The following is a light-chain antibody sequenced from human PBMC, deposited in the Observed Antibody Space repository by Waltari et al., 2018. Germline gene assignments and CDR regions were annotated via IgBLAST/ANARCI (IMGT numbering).Light chain of an antibody. CDR1: SHRRHY. CDR2: DKH. Sequence: SSELTHDPAVFVALCQTVSITCQGESHRRHYAHCYHQKPGQVPVLVTYDKHNRPSGIPVRFAGSCPGNTGSLTRIGARAEDTAVNYSISRERSDNHLVYGGGTKLTVL. V-gene: IGLV3-19*01. CDR3: ISRERSDNHLV. J-gene: IGLJ3*02.